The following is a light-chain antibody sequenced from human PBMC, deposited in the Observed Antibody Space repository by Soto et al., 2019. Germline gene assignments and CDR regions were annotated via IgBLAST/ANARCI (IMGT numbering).Light chain of an antibody. Sequence: QSALTQPASVSGSPGQSITISCTGTSSDVGGHNYVSWYQQHPGKAPKLLIYEVRVRPSGVSIRFSGSKSANTASLTISGLRAEDEADYYCSSYTTTSTLRVFGGGTKVTVL. CDR2: EVR. J-gene: IGLJ3*02. CDR1: SSDVGGHNY. V-gene: IGLV2-14*01. CDR3: SSYTTTSTLRV.